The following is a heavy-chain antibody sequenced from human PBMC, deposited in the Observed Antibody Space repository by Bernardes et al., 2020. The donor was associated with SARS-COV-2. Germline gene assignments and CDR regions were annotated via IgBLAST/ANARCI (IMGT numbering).Heavy chain of an antibody. CDR1: GFTFSDYY. V-gene: IGHV3-11*01. CDR2: ISSSGSTI. D-gene: IGHD6-13*01. J-gene: IGHJ6*02. Sequence: GGSLRLSCAASGFTFSDYYMSWIRQAPGKGLEWVSYISSSGSTIYYADSVKGRFTISRDNAKNSLYLQMNSLRAEDTAVYYCARDSRGTFDGGSWYGAYYYYGMDVWGQGTTVTVSS. CDR3: ARDSRGTFDGGSWYGAYYYYGMDV.